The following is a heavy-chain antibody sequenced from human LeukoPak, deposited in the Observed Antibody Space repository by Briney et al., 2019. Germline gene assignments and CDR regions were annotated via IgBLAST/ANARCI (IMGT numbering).Heavy chain of an antibody. D-gene: IGHD6-19*01. J-gene: IGHJ4*02. CDR3: AREGSGWYGNFDY. CDR2: INPDSGGT. V-gene: IGHV1-2*02. Sequence: GASVKVSCKASAYTFTGYYMHWVRQAPGQGLEWMGWINPDSGGTNYAQKFQGRVTMTRDTSISPAYMEVSRLRSDDTAVYYCAREGSGWYGNFDYWGQGTLVTVSS. CDR1: AYTFTGYY.